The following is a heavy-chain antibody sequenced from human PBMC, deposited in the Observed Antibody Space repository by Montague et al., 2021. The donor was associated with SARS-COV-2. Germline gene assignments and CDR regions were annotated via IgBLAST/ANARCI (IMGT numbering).Heavy chain of an antibody. D-gene: IGHD2-8*01. CDR3: ARQSQAEFVLAVYTMGGWFDP. CDR1: GGSISSSSYF. J-gene: IGHJ5*02. CDR2: IYYSGST. Sequence: SETLSLTCTVSGGSISSSSYFWGWIRQPPGKGLEWIGSIYYSGSTYYNPSRKSRVTISVDTSKNQFSLKLSSVTAADTAVYYCARQSQAEFVLAVYTMGGWFDPWGQGTLVTVSS. V-gene: IGHV4-39*01.